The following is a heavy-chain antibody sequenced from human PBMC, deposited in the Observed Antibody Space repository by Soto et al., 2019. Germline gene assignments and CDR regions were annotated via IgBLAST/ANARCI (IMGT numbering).Heavy chain of an antibody. CDR2: VHHSWGS. V-gene: IGHV4-61*05. Sequence: SETLSLTCTVSGGSISSSSYYWGWIRQPPGKRMEWIGYVHHSWGSSYNPSLQSRVAISLDTSKSQFSLKVTSVTATDTAVYYCARQGFGPLHGLVDVWGQGTTVTVSS. J-gene: IGHJ6*02. D-gene: IGHD3-10*01. CDR1: GGSISSSSYY. CDR3: ARQGFGPLHGLVDV.